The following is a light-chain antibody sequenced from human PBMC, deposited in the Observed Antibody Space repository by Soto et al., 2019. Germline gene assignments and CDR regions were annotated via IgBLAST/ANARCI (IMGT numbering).Light chain of an antibody. CDR1: QDISHY. Sequence: DLQMTQSPSSLSASVGDRVTITCRASQDISHYLVWYQQKPGKVPEVLIYAASTLRSGVPSRFRGSGSGTDFTLTISSLQPEDVATYFCQSYTTAPWTFGQGTEVEIK. CDR2: AAS. V-gene: IGKV1-27*01. J-gene: IGKJ1*01. CDR3: QSYTTAPWT.